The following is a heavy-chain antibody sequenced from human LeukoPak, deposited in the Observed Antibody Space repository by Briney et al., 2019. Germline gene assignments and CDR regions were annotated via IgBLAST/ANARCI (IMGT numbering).Heavy chain of an antibody. Sequence: GGSLRLSCAASGFTFSSCAMNWVRQAPGKGLEYVSAVDANGRTTYYADSVKGRFAISRDNSKNTLYLQMNNLRVEDTALYYCARSPPAHYGSGSSLDCWGQGTLVTVSS. CDR2: VDANGRTT. CDR3: ARSPPAHYGSGSSLDC. CDR1: GFTFSSCA. J-gene: IGHJ4*02. D-gene: IGHD3-10*01. V-gene: IGHV3-23*01.